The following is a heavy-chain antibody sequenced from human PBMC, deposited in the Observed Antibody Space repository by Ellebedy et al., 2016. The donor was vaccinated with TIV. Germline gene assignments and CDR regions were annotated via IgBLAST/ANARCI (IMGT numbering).Heavy chain of an antibody. V-gene: IGHV3-33*01. CDR1: GFTFSSYG. CDR3: ARDSSSSAGKYYYYYGMDV. Sequence: GESLKISCAASGFTFSSYGMHWVRQAPGKGLEWVAVIWYDGSNKYYADSVKGRFTISRDNSKNTLYLQMNSLRAEDTAVYYCARDSSSSAGKYYYYYGMDVWGQGTTVTVSS. J-gene: IGHJ6*02. CDR2: IWYDGSNK. D-gene: IGHD6-6*01.